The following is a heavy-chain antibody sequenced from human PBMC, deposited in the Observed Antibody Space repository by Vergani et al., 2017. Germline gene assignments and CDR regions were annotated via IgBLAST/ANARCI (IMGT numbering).Heavy chain of an antibody. D-gene: IGHD2-2*01. V-gene: IGHV3-13*01. CDR2: IGTAGDT. J-gene: IGHJ4*02. Sequence: EVQLVESGGGLVKPGGSLRLSCAASGFTFSSYSMNWVRQATGKGLEWVSAIGTAGDTYYPGSVKGRFTISRENAKNSLYLQMNSLRAGDTAVYYCARGGLVGDFDYWGQGTLVTVSS. CDR1: GFTFSSYS. CDR3: ARGGLVGDFDY.